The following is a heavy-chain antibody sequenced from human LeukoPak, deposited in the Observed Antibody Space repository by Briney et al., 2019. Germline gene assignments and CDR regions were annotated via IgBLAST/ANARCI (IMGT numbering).Heavy chain of an antibody. D-gene: IGHD2-21*02. CDR3: ARDKSVGAYCGGDCYLGGAFDI. CDR2: ISAYNGNT. V-gene: IGHV1-18*01. CDR1: GYTFTSYG. Sequence: ASVKVSCKASGYTFTSYGISWVRQAPGQGLEWMGWISAYNGNTNYAQKLQGRVTMTTDTSTSTAYMELRSLRSDDTAVYYCARDKSVGAYCGGDCYLGGAFDIWGQGTMVTVSS. J-gene: IGHJ3*02.